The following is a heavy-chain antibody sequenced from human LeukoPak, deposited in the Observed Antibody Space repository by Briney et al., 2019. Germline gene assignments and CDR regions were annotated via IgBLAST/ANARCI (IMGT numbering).Heavy chain of an antibody. CDR2: FDPEDGET. V-gene: IGHV1-24*01. CDR3: ATDNRKPPGVEYYFDY. CDR1: GYTLTELS. D-gene: IGHD1-14*01. Sequence: ASVKVSCTVSGYTLTELSMHWVRQAPGKGLEWMGGFDPEDGETIYAQKFQGRVTMTEDTSTDTAYMELSSLRSEDTAVYYCATDNRKPPGVEYYFDYWGQGTLVTVSS. J-gene: IGHJ4*02.